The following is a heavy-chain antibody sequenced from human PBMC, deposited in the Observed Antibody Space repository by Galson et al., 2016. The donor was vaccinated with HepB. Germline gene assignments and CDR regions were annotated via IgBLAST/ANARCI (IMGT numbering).Heavy chain of an antibody. Sequence: SLRLSCAASGFTFSSYAMSWVRQAPGKGLEWVSGISGSGDLKYYADSVKGRFTISRDNPKNTLHLQMKSLRVDDTAVYYCAKIWGKSSGCYGSSYFQYGMDVWGQGTTVSVSS. D-gene: IGHD6-19*01. CDR1: GFTFSSYA. V-gene: IGHV3-23*01. J-gene: IGHJ6*02. CDR3: AKIWGKSSGCYGSSYFQYGMDV. CDR2: ISGSGDLK.